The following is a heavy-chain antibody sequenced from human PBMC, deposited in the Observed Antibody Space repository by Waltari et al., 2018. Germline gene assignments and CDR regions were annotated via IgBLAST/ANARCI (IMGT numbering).Heavy chain of an antibody. V-gene: IGHV4-4*02. J-gene: IGHJ6*02. D-gene: IGHD3-10*01. Sequence: QVQLQESGPGLVKPSGTLSLTCAVSGGSISSSNWWSWVRQPPGKGLEWIGEIYHSWSTHYNPSLKSRVTISVYKSKNQFSLKLSSVTAADTAVYYCARDRAYYYGSGSRQPYYGMDVWGQGTTVIVSS. CDR2: IYHSWST. CDR1: GGSISSSNW. CDR3: ARDRAYYYGSGSRQPYYGMDV.